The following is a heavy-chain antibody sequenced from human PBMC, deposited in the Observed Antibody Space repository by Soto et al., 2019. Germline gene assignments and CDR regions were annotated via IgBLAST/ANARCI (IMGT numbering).Heavy chain of an antibody. V-gene: IGHV1-3*01. CDR2: INAGNGNT. CDR1: GCTFTSYA. CDR3: ARSIVVVTALDY. Sequence: ASVQVSCKASGCTFTSYAMHWVRQAPGQRLEWMGWINAGNGNTKYSQKFQGRVTITRDTSASTAYMELSSLRSEDTAVYYCARSIVVVTALDYWGQGTLVTVSS. D-gene: IGHD2-21*02. J-gene: IGHJ4*02.